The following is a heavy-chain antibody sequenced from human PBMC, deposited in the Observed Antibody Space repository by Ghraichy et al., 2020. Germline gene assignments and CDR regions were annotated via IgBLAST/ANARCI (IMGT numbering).Heavy chain of an antibody. CDR1: GFNFSTFT. V-gene: IGHV3-21*06. J-gene: IGHJ4*02. D-gene: IGHD4-11*01. CDR2: ISSSSAYI. Sequence: GESLNISCVGSGFNFSTFTLNWVRQAPGRGLEWVSSISSSSAYIHYADSVRGRFTISRDNAKNSLYLQMNSLRADDTALYCCARVSKGYWGQGTFVTVSS. CDR3: ARVSKGY.